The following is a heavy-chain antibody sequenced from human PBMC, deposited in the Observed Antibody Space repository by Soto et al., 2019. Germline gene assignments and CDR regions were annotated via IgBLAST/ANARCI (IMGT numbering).Heavy chain of an antibody. CDR2: IIYNGDTS. V-gene: IGHV3-23*01. Sequence: EVQLLEAGGGLIQPGGSLRLSCSASGFNFGDYGMSWVRQAPGKGLEWLSAIIYNGDTSYYADSVRGRFTISRDNSKNTLYLQLNDLGAADTAIYYCTKDYAYGDSLPYDCWGQGTLVTVSS. CDR3: TKDYAYGDSLPYDC. J-gene: IGHJ4*02. D-gene: IGHD4-17*01. CDR1: GFNFGDYG.